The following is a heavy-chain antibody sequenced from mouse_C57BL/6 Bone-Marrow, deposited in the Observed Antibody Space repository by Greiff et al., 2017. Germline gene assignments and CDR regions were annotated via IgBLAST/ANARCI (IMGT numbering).Heavy chain of an antibody. CDR1: GYTFTSYD. CDR3: ASDYGSSDWYFDV. Sequence: VQLVESGPELVKPGASVKLSCKASGYTFTSYDINWVKQRPGQGLEWIGWIYPRDGSTKYNEKFKGKATLTVDTSSSTAYMELHSLTSEDSAVYFCASDYGSSDWYFDVWGTGTTVTVSS. CDR2: IYPRDGST. J-gene: IGHJ1*03. D-gene: IGHD1-1*01. V-gene: IGHV1-85*01.